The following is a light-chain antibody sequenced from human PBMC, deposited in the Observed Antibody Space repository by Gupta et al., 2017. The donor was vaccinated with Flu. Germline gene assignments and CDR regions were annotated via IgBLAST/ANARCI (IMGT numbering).Light chain of an antibody. Sequence: DIQITQSPSSLSASVGDRVTITCRASQSINTYLEWYLQKPGKPPKFLIYAASNLQSGVPSRFSGSGSGTDFTLTISSLQPEDFATYYCQQSYSLPLTFGQGTRLEIK. J-gene: IGKJ5*01. CDR1: QSINTY. CDR2: AAS. V-gene: IGKV1-39*01. CDR3: QQSYSLPLT.